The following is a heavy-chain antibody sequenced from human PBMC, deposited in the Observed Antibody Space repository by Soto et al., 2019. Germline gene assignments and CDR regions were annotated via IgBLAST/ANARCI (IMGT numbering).Heavy chain of an antibody. Sequence: QLQLQESGPRLVKPSETLSLTCTVSGGSISSSSSYWGWVRQPPGKGLQWIGSIYYSGSTYYNPSLKSRVTISVDTSKNQFSLNLTSVTAADTAVYYCARRVMMTFGGVKGYWYFDLWGRGILVTVSS. CDR1: GGSISSSSSY. D-gene: IGHD3-16*01. V-gene: IGHV4-39*01. CDR3: ARRVMMTFGGVKGYWYFDL. CDR2: IYYSGST. J-gene: IGHJ2*01.